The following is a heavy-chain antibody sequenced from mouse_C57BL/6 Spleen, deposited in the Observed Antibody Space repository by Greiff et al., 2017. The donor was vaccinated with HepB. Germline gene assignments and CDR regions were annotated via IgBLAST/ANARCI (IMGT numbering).Heavy chain of an antibody. V-gene: IGHV5-9-1*02. CDR3: TREGIYYGSYYFDY. CDR1: GFTFSSYA. D-gene: IGHD1-1*01. J-gene: IGHJ2*01. Sequence: EVKLMESGEGLVKPGGSLKLSCAASGFTFSSYAMSWVRQTPEKRLEWVAYISSGGDYIYYADTVKGRFTISRDNARNTLYLQMSSLKSEDTAMYYCTREGIYYGSYYFDYWGQGTTLTVSS. CDR2: ISSGGDYI.